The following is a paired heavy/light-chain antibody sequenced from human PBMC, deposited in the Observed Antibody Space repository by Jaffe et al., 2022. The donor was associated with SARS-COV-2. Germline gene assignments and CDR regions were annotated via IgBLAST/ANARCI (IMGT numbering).Heavy chain of an antibody. J-gene: IGHJ4*02. V-gene: IGHV4-39*01. CDR3: ARPGSGWLHFDT. CDR2: SDYTGST. D-gene: IGHD6-19*01. Sequence: QLQLQESGPGLVKSSETLSLTCIVSGGSISDSSYYWGWVRQPPGKGLEWIGSSDYTGSTYYNPSLKSRVTISVDTSRKQFSLELTSVTAADTALYFCARPGSGWLHFDTWGQGILVTVSS. CDR1: GGSISDSSYY.
Light chain of an antibody. CDR1: QGISRW. V-gene: IGKV1-12*01. Sequence: DIQMTQSPSSVSASIGDRVTITCRASQGISRWLAWYQQKPGKAPKLLIYTASTLQSGVPSRFSGSGSGTDFTLTISSLQPEDFATYYCQQAASFPLTFGGGTKVEI. CDR2: TAS. CDR3: QQAASFPLT. J-gene: IGKJ4*01.